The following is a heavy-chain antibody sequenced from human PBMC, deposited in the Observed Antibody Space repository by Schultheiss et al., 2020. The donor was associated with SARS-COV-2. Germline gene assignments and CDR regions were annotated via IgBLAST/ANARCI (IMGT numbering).Heavy chain of an antibody. J-gene: IGHJ3*02. Sequence: GESLKVSCKASGYTFTGYYMHWVRQAPGQGLEWMGWINPNSGGTNYAQKFQGRVTMTRDTSISTAYMELSRLRSDDTAVYYCARDFTIQGWELLEHDAFDIWGQGTMVTVSS. D-gene: IGHD1-26*01. CDR2: INPNSGGT. V-gene: IGHV1-2*02. CDR1: GYTFTGYY. CDR3: ARDFTIQGWELLEHDAFDI.